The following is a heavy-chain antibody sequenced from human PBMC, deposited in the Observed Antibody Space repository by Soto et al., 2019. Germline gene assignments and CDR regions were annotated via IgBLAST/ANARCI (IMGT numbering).Heavy chain of an antibody. J-gene: IGHJ6*02. V-gene: IGHV4-30-4*01. CDR2: IYYSGST. D-gene: IGHD3-3*01. Sequence: SETLSLTCTVSGGSISSGDYYWSWIRQPPGKGLEWIGYIYYSGSTYYNPSLKSRVTISVDTSKNQFSLKLSSVTAADTAVYYCARDLGPYYDFWSGYYKAPKGMDVWGQGTTVTVSS. CDR3: ARDLGPYYDFWSGYYKAPKGMDV. CDR1: GGSISSGDYY.